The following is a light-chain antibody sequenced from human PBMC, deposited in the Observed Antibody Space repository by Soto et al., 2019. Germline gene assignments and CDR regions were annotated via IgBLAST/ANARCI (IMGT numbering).Light chain of an antibody. J-gene: IGKJ1*01. Sequence: EILMTQSPATLSVSPWERSTLSCRASQSVSSNLAWYQQKPGQAPRILIYGASTRATGIPDRFSGSGSGTEVTLTISSLQSEDFAVYYCQQYNNWPRTFGQGTKVDIK. V-gene: IGKV3-15*01. CDR2: GAS. CDR1: QSVSSN. CDR3: QQYNNWPRT.